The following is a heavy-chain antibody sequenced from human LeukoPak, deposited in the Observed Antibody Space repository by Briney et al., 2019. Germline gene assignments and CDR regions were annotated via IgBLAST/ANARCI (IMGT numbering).Heavy chain of an antibody. CDR1: GASISSYY. V-gene: IGHV4-59*01. CDR2: IYYSGST. Sequence: NPSETLSLTCAVSGASISSYYWSWIRQPPGKGLEWIGYIYYSGSTIYNPSLKSRVTISVDTSKNQFSLKLSSVTAADTAVYYCARVYGGNPDAFDIWGQGTMVTVSS. D-gene: IGHD4-23*01. CDR3: ARVYGGNPDAFDI. J-gene: IGHJ3*02.